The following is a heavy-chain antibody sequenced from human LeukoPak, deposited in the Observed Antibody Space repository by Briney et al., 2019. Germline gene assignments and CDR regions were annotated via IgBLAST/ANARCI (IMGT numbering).Heavy chain of an antibody. CDR1: GYSFKNYG. Sequence: GASVKVSCRGSGYSFKNYGLIWVRQAPEQGFEWMGWMSPTSGDTGYAEKFQGRVTMTRDTSITTAYMELKSLRSDDTAVYYCARELDFWGQGTLVTVSS. V-gene: IGHV1-8*02. CDR2: MSPTSGDT. D-gene: IGHD1-1*01. J-gene: IGHJ4*02. CDR3: ARELDF.